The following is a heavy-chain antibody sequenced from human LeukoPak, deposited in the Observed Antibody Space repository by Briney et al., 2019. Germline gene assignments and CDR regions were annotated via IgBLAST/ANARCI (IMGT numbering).Heavy chain of an antibody. Sequence: GGSLRLSCAASGFTFSSYEMNWVRQAPGKGLEWVSYISSSGRTIYYADSVKGRFTISRDNAKNSLYLQTNSLRAEDTAVYYCASQREPLYYFDYWGQGTLVTVSS. CDR3: ASQREPLYYFDY. D-gene: IGHD1-14*01. CDR1: GFTFSSYE. CDR2: ISSSGRTI. J-gene: IGHJ4*02. V-gene: IGHV3-48*03.